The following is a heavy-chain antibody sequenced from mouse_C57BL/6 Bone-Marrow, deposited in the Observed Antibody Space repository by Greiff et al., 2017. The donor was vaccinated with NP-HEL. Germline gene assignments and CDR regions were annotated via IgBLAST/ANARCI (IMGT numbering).Heavy chain of an antibody. CDR2: ISSGGSYT. J-gene: IGHJ3*01. D-gene: IGHD2-12*01. CDR3: ARLRRGFAY. CDR1: GFTFSSYG. V-gene: IGHV5-6*01. Sequence: EVQLVESGGDLVKPGGSLKLSCAASGFTFSSYGMSWVRQTPDKRLEWVATISSGGSYTYYPDSVKGRFTISRDNAKNTLYLQMSSLKSEDTAMYYCARLRRGFAYWGQGTLVTVSA.